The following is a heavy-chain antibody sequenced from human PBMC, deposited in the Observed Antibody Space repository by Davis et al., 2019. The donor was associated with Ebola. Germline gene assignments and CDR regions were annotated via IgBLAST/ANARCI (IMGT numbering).Heavy chain of an antibody. CDR2: IYYSGST. CDR3: AREGYSSSWYLDY. J-gene: IGHJ4*02. Sequence: SETLSLTCAVYGGSFSGYYWSWIRQPPGKGLEWIGYIYYSGSTNYNPSLKSRVTISVDTSKNQFSLKLSSVTAADTAVYYCAREGYSSSWYLDYWGQGTLVTVSS. D-gene: IGHD6-13*01. V-gene: IGHV4-4*08. CDR1: GGSFSGYY.